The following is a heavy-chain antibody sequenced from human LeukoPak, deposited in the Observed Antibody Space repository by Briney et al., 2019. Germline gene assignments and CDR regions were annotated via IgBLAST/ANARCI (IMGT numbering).Heavy chain of an antibody. CDR1: GYTFTGYY. D-gene: IGHD3-10*01. Sequence: GASVKVSCKASGYTFTGYYVHWVRQAPGQGLEWMGWINPNSGGTNYAQKFQGRVTMPRDTSISTAYMELSRLRSDDTAVYYCARSYYYGSGVELDYWGQGTLVTVSS. CDR2: INPNSGGT. CDR3: ARSYYYGSGVELDY. V-gene: IGHV1-2*02. J-gene: IGHJ4*02.